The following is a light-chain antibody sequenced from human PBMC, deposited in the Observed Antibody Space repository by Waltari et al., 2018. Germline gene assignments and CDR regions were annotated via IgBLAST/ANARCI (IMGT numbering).Light chain of an antibody. Sequence: DIQMTQSPSSLSASVGDRVTITCRASQSVYSHLNWYQQTQGEAPKLLIYAASNLHTGVPSRFSGSGSGTDFTLTISSLQPDDYATYYCQQTYSTVYTFGQGTKVEIK. V-gene: IGKV1-39*01. CDR3: QQTYSTVYT. J-gene: IGKJ2*01. CDR2: AAS. CDR1: QSVYSH.